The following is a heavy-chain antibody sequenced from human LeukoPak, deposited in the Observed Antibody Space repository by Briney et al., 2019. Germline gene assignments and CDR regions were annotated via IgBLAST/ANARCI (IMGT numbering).Heavy chain of an antibody. J-gene: IGHJ4*02. CDR2: ISYDGDDQ. V-gene: IGHV3-30*07. CDR3: AKTTAGYSSGRYPGWPVDY. D-gene: IGHD6-19*01. Sequence: PGKSLRLSCAASTFSFSDYPLHWVRQAPGKGLEWVAVISYDGDDQYYAHSVKGRFTISRDNSENTVYLQMNSLRADDTAVYYCAKTTAGYSSGRYPGWPVDYWGQGTLVTVSS. CDR1: TFSFSDYP.